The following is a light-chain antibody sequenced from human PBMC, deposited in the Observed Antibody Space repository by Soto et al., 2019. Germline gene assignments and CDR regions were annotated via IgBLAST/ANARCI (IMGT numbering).Light chain of an antibody. V-gene: IGLV1-44*01. CDR3: AAWDDSLNGVV. CDR2: SQS. J-gene: IGLJ2*01. Sequence: SVLTQPPSASGTPGQRVTISCSGGRSNIGSNTVNWYQQLPGTAPKLLIYSQSQRPSGVPDRFSDSKSGTSASLAIRWLQSEDEADYYCAAWDDSLNGVVFGGGTKLTVL. CDR1: RSNIGSNT.